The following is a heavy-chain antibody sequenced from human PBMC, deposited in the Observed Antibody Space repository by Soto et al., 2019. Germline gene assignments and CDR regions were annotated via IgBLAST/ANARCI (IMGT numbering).Heavy chain of an antibody. CDR3: ARGGCISTSCYVGYYYYGMDV. D-gene: IGHD2-2*01. J-gene: IGHJ6*02. CDR2: IIPIFGTA. Sequence: ASVKVSCKASGGTFSSYAISWVRQAPGQGLEWMGGIIPIFGTADDAQKFQGRVTITADESTSTAYMELSSLRSEDTAVYYWARGGCISTSCYVGYYYYGMDVWGQGTTVTVSS. CDR1: GGTFSSYA. V-gene: IGHV1-69*13.